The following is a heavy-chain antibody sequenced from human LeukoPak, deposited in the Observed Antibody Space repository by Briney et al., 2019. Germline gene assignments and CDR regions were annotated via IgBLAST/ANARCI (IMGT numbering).Heavy chain of an antibody. V-gene: IGHV3-49*04. CDR1: GFTFGDYA. CDR2: IRSKAYGGTT. Sequence: GGSLRLSCTASGFTFGDYAMSWVRQAPGKGLEWVGFIRSKAYGGTTEYAASVKGRFTISRDDSKSIAYLQMNSLKTEDTAVYYCTRDPTLIEDAFDIWGQGTMVTASS. D-gene: IGHD3-16*01. J-gene: IGHJ3*02. CDR3: TRDPTLIEDAFDI.